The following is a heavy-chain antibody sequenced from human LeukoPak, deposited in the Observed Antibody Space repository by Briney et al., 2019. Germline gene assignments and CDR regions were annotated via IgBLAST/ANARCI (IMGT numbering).Heavy chain of an antibody. CDR2: MNPNSGNR. V-gene: IGHV1-8*01. J-gene: IGHJ3*02. Sequence: ASVKVSCKASEYTFTNYDINWVRQAPGQGLEWMGWMNPNSGNRGYAQKFQDRVTLTRNTSTSTAYMELSSLRSGDTAVYFCAGGSSTSGSDDGFDIWGQGTMVTVSS. CDR1: EYTFTNYD. D-gene: IGHD2-2*01. CDR3: AGGSSTSGSDDGFDI.